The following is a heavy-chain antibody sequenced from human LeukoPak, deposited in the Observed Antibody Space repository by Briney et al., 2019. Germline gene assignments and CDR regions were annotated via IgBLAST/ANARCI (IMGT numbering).Heavy chain of an antibody. D-gene: IGHD3/OR15-3a*01. CDR1: GYSISSGYY. Sequence: SETLSLTCTVSGYSISSGYYWGWIRQPPGKGLEWIGSIYYSGNTYYNASLKSQVSISIDTSKNQFSLKLTSVTAADTAVYYCARQTGSGLFILPGGQGTLVTVSS. J-gene: IGHJ4*02. CDR3: ARQTGSGLFILP. CDR2: IYYSGNT. V-gene: IGHV4-38-2*02.